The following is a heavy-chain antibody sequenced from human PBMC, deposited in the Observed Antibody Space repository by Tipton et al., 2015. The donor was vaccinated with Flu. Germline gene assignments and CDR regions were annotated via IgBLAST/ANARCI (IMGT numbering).Heavy chain of an antibody. Sequence: RSLRLSCATSGFTFDNYGMHWVRQAPGKGLEWVALIWYDGSNKYYADSVKGRFTISRDNSKNTMYLQMNSLRAEDTALYYCAKPQGQRLVIGEAFDIWGQGTMVTVSS. J-gene: IGHJ3*02. CDR3: AKPQGQRLVIGEAFDI. D-gene: IGHD6-13*01. CDR2: IWYDGSNK. CDR1: GFTFDNYG. V-gene: IGHV3-33*06.